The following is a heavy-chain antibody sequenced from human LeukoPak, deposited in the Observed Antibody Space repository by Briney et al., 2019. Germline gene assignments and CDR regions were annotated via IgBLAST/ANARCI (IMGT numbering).Heavy chain of an antibody. V-gene: IGHV4-59*12. CDR2: IYYSGST. CDR3: ARLEGDSSGYYYDY. Sequence: SETLSLTCTVSGGSISSYYWSWIRQPPGKGLEWIGYIYYSGSTNYNPSLKSRVTISVDKSKNQFSLKLSSVTAADTAVYYCARLEGDSSGYYYDYWGQGTLVTVSS. CDR1: GGSISSYY. D-gene: IGHD3-22*01. J-gene: IGHJ4*02.